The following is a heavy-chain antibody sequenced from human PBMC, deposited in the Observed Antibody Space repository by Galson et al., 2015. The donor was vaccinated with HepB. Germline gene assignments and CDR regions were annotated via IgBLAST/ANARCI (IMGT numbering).Heavy chain of an antibody. CDR3: AKEESGTPGMGAFDI. CDR1: GFIFRSSD. D-gene: IGHD1-7*01. CDR2: IWGPEDYT. J-gene: IGHJ3*02. Sequence: SLRLSCAASGFIFRSSDMNWVRQAPGKGMEWVSVIWGPEDYTRYADSVKGRFTISRDNSKNTLYLQMNSLRAEDTAVYYCAKEESGTPGMGAFDIWGQGTMVTVSA. V-gene: IGHV3-23*01.